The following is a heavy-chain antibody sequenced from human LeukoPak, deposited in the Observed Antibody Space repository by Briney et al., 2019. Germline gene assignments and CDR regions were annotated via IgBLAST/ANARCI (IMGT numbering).Heavy chain of an antibody. CDR3: ARDHHVGATLCEY. CDR2: ISGHNGNT. J-gene: IGHJ4*02. Sequence: ASVKVSCKASGYTFNTFGISWVRQAPGQGLEWMGWISGHNGNTKYAQKVQGRITMTTDTSTSIAYMELRSLRSDDTAVYYCARDHHVGATLCEYWGQGTLVTVSS. CDR1: GYTFNTFG. D-gene: IGHD1-26*01. V-gene: IGHV1-18*01.